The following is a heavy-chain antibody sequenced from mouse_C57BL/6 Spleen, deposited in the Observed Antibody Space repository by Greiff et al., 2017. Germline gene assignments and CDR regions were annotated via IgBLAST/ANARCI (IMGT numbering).Heavy chain of an antibody. V-gene: IGHV1-80*01. CDR1: GYAFSSYW. CDR2: IYPGDGDT. J-gene: IGHJ2*01. Sequence: VQLQQSGAELVKPGASVKISCKASGYAFSSYWMNWVKQRPGKGLEWIGQIYPGDGDTNYNGKFKGKATLAADKSSSTAYMQLSSLTSEDSAVYFGARKDYYGSSGDYWGQGTTLTVSA. D-gene: IGHD1-1*01. CDR3: ARKDYYGSSGDY.